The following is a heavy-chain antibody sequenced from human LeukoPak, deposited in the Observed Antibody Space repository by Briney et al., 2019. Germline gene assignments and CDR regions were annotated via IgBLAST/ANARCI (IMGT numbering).Heavy chain of an antibody. CDR1: GFTFSSYG. CDR2: IRYDGSNK. Sequence: PGGSLRLSCAASGFTFSSYGMHWVRQAPGKGLEWVAFIRYDGSNKYYADSVKGRFTISRDNSKNTLYLQMNSLRAEDTAVYYCARDNSSSGWELLGYWGQGTLVTVSS. D-gene: IGHD1-26*01. CDR3: ARDNSSSGWELLGY. V-gene: IGHV3-30*02. J-gene: IGHJ4*02.